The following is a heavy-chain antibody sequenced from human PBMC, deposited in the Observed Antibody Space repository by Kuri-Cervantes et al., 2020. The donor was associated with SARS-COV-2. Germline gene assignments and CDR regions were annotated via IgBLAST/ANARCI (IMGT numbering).Heavy chain of an antibody. CDR3: TTLIDY. J-gene: IGHJ4*02. V-gene: IGHV3-73*01. CDR1: GFTFSYYY. Sequence: GGSLRLSCAASGFTFSYYYMSGVRQASGKGLEWVGRVRGKANNYATAYAVSVKGRFTISRDDSKNMAYLQMNSLKTEDTAVYYCTTLIDYWGQGALVTVSS. CDR2: VRGKANNYAT.